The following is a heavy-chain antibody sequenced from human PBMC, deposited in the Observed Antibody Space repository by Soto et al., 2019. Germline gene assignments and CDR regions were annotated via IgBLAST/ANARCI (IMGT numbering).Heavy chain of an antibody. CDR3: ASIMGAIHFDY. J-gene: IGHJ4*02. CDR2: IYYSGGT. Sequence: SETLSLTCTVSGGSISSGTYYWGWIRQPPGKGLEWIGHIYYSGGTYYNPSLKSRVTISVDTSKNQFSLKLSSVTAADTAVYYCASIMGAIHFDYWGQGTLVTV. D-gene: IGHD1-26*01. CDR1: GGSISSGTYY. V-gene: IGHV4-39*01.